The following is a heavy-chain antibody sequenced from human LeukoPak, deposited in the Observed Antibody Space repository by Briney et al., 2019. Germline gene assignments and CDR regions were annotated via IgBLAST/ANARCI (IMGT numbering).Heavy chain of an antibody. D-gene: IGHD3-16*02. Sequence: PGRSLRLSCTASGFTLGDYAMSWVRQAPGKGLEWVGFIRSKAYGGTTEYAASVKGRFTISRDDSKSIAYLQMNSLKTEDTAVYYCTRGPIYDYVWGSYRYPHYFDYWGQGTLVTVSS. CDR3: TRGPIYDYVWGSYRYPHYFDY. CDR2: IRSKAYGGTT. V-gene: IGHV3-49*04. J-gene: IGHJ4*02. CDR1: GFTLGDYA.